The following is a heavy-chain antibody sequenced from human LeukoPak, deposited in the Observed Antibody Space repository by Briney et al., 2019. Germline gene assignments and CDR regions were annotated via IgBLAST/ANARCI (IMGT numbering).Heavy chain of an antibody. CDR1: GFTFSSYS. CDR3: ARDLDPYYDSSGYYYMDV. V-gene: IGHV3-21*01. Sequence: GGSLRLSCAASGFTFSSYSMNWVRQAPGKGLEWVSSISSSSSSYIYYADSVKGRFTISRDNAKNSLYLQMNSLRAEDTAVYYCARDLDPYYDSSGYYYMDVWGKGTTVTVSS. D-gene: IGHD3-22*01. J-gene: IGHJ6*03. CDR2: ISSSSSSYI.